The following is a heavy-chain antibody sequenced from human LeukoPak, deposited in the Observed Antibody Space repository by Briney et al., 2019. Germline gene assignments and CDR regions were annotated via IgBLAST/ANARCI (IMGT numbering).Heavy chain of an antibody. J-gene: IGHJ4*02. D-gene: IGHD3-10*01. CDR1: GFTFSTYW. CDR2: IKTDGSGK. CDR3: ARDWNGSGSPNDF. V-gene: IGHV3-7*01. Sequence: GGSLRLSCAVSGFTFSTYWMSWVRQAPGKGLEWVANIKTDGSGKYYVDAVKGRFTISRDNAKNSLYLQMNSLRAEATALYYCARDWNGSGSPNDFWGQGTLVTVSS.